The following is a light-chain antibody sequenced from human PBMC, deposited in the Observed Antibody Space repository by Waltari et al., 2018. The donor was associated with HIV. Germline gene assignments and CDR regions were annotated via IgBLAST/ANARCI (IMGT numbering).Light chain of an antibody. Sequence: EIVLTQSPGTLSLSPGERAILSCRASQSLSSSYLAWYQQQPGQAPRLLVYGASHSVTDIPDRFSGSGSGTDFARTISRVEPEDFAVYYCQQYGSSPKTFGQGTKLEIK. J-gene: IGKJ2*01. CDR3: QQYGSSPKT. CDR2: GAS. CDR1: QSLSSSY. V-gene: IGKV3-20*01.